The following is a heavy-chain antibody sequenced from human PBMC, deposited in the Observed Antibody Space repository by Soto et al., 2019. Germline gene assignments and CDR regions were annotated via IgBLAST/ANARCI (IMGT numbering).Heavy chain of an antibody. Sequence: ASAKVSCKVSGYTLTELSMHRVRQAPGKGLEWMGGFDPEDGETIYAQKFQGRVTMTEETSTDTAYMELSSLRSEDTAVYYCASHGIAAAGTADYWGQGTLVTVSS. D-gene: IGHD6-13*01. CDR1: GYTLTELS. CDR2: FDPEDGET. J-gene: IGHJ4*02. CDR3: ASHGIAAAGTADY. V-gene: IGHV1-24*01.